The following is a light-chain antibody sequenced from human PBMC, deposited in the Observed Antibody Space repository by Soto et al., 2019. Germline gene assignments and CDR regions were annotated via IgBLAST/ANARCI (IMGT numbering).Light chain of an antibody. CDR1: QSVTTY. Sequence: EIVLTQSPATLYLSPGERATLSCRARQSVTTYLAWYQQKPGQAPRLLIYDASNRAPGIPARFSGSGSGTDFTLTVSSLEPEDSAVYYCQPRSNWPPIITFGGGTKVEIK. CDR2: DAS. J-gene: IGKJ4*01. V-gene: IGKV3-11*01. CDR3: QPRSNWPPIIT.